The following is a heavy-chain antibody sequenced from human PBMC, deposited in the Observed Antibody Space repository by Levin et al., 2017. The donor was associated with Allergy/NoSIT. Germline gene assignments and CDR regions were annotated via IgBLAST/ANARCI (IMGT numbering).Heavy chain of an antibody. CDR3: ARVYAGYDVWSGYYMDWFDP. Sequence: SETLSLTCTVSGGSISSYYWSWIRQPPGKGLEWIGYIYYSGSTNYNPSLKSRVTISVDTSKNQFSLKLSSVTAADTAVYYCARVYAGYDVWSGYYMDWFDPWGQGTLVTVSS. J-gene: IGHJ5*02. D-gene: IGHD3-3*01. CDR1: GGSISSYY. CDR2: IYYSGST. V-gene: IGHV4-59*01.